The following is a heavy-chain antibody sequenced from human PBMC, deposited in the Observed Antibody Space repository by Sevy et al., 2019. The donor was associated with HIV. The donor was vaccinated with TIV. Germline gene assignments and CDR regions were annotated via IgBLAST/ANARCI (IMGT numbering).Heavy chain of an antibody. J-gene: IGHJ4*02. V-gene: IGHV3-53*01. CDR1: GFTVSSNY. Sequence: GGSLRLSCATSGFTVSSNYMSWVRQAPGKGLEWVSVIYSGGSTYYADSVKGRFTITRDNSKNRLELQMNSLRAEDKAVDYCAQSFGDYFSLNYWGQGTLVTVSS. D-gene: IGHD4-17*01. CDR2: IYSGGST. CDR3: AQSFGDYFSLNY.